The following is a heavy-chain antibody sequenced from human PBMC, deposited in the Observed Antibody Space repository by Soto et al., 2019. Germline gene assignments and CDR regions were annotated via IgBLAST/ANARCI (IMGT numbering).Heavy chain of an antibody. Sequence: GGSLRLSCAASGFTFSTYSMNWVRQAPGKGLEWVSYISSSSSTIYFADSVRGRFTISRDNAKNSLYLQMNGLRAEDTAVYYCARGACSGGSCYSWNQYFDYWGQGTLVTVSS. D-gene: IGHD2-15*01. V-gene: IGHV3-48*01. CDR1: GFTFSTYS. CDR3: ARGACSGGSCYSWNQYFDY. J-gene: IGHJ4*02. CDR2: ISSSSSTI.